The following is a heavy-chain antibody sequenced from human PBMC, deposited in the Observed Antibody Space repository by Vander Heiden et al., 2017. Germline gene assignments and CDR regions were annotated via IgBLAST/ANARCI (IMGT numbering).Heavy chain of an antibody. CDR2: HYYGVST. D-gene: IGHD3-22*01. V-gene: IGHV4-59*01. Sequence: QVQLQESGPGLVKPSETRSLTCTVSGGSISSYYWSWIRQTPGKGLEWIGSHYYGVSTSYNPPIKSRVTISIDTSDNQFSLKLKSVTAADPAVYYCVRTYNYDTSGYYYDYWGQGTLVTVSS. CDR3: VRTYNYDTSGYYYDY. J-gene: IGHJ4*02. CDR1: GGSISSYY.